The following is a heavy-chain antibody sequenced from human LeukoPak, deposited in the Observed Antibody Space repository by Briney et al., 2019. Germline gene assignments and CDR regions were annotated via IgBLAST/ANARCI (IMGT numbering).Heavy chain of an antibody. CDR1: GYTFTSYG. D-gene: IGHD2-2*01. CDR3: ARDLHLVEPLVNFDY. CDR2: ISADNGNT. V-gene: IGHV1-18*01. Sequence: GASVKVSCKASGYTFTSYGISWVRQAPGQGLEWMGWISADNGNTNYAQKFRGRVTMTTDTSTNTAYMEMRSLRSDDTAVYYCARDLHLVEPLVNFDYWGQGTLVTVSA. J-gene: IGHJ4*02.